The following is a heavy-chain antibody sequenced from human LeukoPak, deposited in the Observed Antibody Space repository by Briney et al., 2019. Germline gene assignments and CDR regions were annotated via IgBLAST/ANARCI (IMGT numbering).Heavy chain of an antibody. J-gene: IGHJ4*02. CDR2: ISSSSSYI. CDR1: GFTFSSYS. CDR3: ARASYCGGDCYSLDY. V-gene: IGHV3-21*01. Sequence: GGSLRLSCAASGFTFSSYSMNWVRQAPGKGLEWVSSISSSSSYIYYADSVKGRFTISRDNAKNTQYLQMNSLRAEDTAVYYCARASYCGGDCYSLDYWGQGTLVAVSS. D-gene: IGHD2-21*02.